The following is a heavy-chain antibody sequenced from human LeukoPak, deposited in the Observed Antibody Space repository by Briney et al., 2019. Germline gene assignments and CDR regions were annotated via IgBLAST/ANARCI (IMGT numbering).Heavy chain of an antibody. J-gene: IGHJ3*02. V-gene: IGHV3-23*01. CDR1: GFTFSNYA. Sequence: SGGSLRLSCAASGFTFSNYAMSWVRQAPGKGLEWVSAISGGGGTTYYADSVKGRFTISRDNSKNILYLQMNSLRAEDTAVYYCAKDGIAAAGDAFDIWGQGTMVTVSS. D-gene: IGHD6-13*01. CDR2: ISGGGGTT. CDR3: AKDGIAAAGDAFDI.